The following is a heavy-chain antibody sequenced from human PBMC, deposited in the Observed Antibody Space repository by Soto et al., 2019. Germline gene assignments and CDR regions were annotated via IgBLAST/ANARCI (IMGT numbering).Heavy chain of an antibody. CDR1: GGSISSGGYY. Sequence: PSETLSLTCTVSGGSISSGGYYWSWIRQHPGKGLEWIGYIYYSGSTYYNPSLKSRVTISVDTSKNQFSLKLSSVTAADTAVYYCAGEAGYSSSYGMDVWGQGTTVTVSS. J-gene: IGHJ6*02. CDR3: AGEAGYSSSYGMDV. V-gene: IGHV4-31*03. D-gene: IGHD6-13*01. CDR2: IYYSGST.